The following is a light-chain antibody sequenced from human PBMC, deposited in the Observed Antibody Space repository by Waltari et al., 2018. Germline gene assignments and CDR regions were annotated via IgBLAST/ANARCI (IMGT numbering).Light chain of an antibody. CDR1: QSIGRW. V-gene: IGKV1-5*03. J-gene: IGKJ1*01. Sequence: DIQMTQSPATLPASVGDRVTITCRASQSIGRWLAWYQQKPGKAPKLLISESAKLQGGVPSRFSGSGSGTDFTLTINGLQPDDFAIYYCHQYMSYPWTFGLGTKVEIK. CDR2: ESA. CDR3: HQYMSYPWT.